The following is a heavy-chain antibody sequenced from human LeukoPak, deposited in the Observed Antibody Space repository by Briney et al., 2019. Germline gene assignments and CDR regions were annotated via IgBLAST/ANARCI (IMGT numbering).Heavy chain of an antibody. CDR3: AKGSF. CDR2: ISYDGSNE. V-gene: IGHV3-30*18. Sequence: PGRSLRLSCAASGFSFSSYGMHWVRQAPGKGLEWVAVISYDGSNEYFADSVKGRFTVSRDNSKNTLYLQMNSLRAEDTAAYYCAKGSFWGQGTLVTVSS. D-gene: IGHD3-10*01. CDR1: GFSFSSYG. J-gene: IGHJ4*02.